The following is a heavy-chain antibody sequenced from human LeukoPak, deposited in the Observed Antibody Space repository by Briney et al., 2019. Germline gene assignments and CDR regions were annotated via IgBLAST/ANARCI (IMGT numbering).Heavy chain of an antibody. CDR3: ARGSGYYFYFDY. D-gene: IGHD3-22*01. V-gene: IGHV1-2*02. CDR2: INPNSGGT. Sequence: ASVKVSCKASIYTFTGYYMHWVRQAPGQGLEWMGWINPNSGGTNYAQKFQGRVTMTRDTSISTAYMELSRLRSDDTAVYYCARGSGYYFYFDYWGQGTLVTVSS. J-gene: IGHJ4*02. CDR1: IYTFTGYY.